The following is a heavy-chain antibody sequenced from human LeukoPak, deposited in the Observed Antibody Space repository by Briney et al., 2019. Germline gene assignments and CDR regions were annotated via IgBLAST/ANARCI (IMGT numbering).Heavy chain of an antibody. D-gene: IGHD3-22*01. CDR3: ARALNYYDSSGYDY. V-gene: IGHV1-2*04. CDR2: INPNSGGT. Sequence: ASVKVSCKASGYTFTGYYMHWVRQAPGQGLEWMGWINPNSGGTNYAQKFQGWVTMTRDTSISTAYMELSRLRSGDTAVYYCARALNYYDSSGYDYWGQGTLVTVSS. J-gene: IGHJ4*02. CDR1: GYTFTGYY.